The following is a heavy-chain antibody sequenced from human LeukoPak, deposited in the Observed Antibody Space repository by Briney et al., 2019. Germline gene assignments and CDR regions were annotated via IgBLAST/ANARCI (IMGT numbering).Heavy chain of an antibody. CDR2: INPNSGGT. CDR1: GYTFTGYY. Sequence: ASVKVSCKASGYTFTGYYMDWVREAPGQALEWMGWINPNSGGTNYAQKFQGRVTMTRDTSISTAYMELSRLRSDDTAVYYCAREVSWSSDAFDIWGQGTMVTVSS. CDR3: AREVSWSSDAFDI. V-gene: IGHV1-2*02. J-gene: IGHJ3*02. D-gene: IGHD6-13*01.